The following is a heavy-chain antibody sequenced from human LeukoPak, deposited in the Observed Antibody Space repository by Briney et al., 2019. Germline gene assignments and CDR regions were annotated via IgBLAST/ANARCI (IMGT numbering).Heavy chain of an antibody. CDR1: GFTFDDYA. CDR3: TKALTDSSSSYFDN. CDR2: ISWNSGSI. D-gene: IGHD6-6*01. J-gene: IGHJ4*02. V-gene: IGHV3-9*03. Sequence: GGSLRRSCAASGFTFDDYAMHWVRQPPGKGLEWVSGISWNSGSIGYADSVKGRFTISRDNAKNSLYLQMNSLRAEDMALYYCTKALTDSSSSYFDNWGQGTLVTVSS.